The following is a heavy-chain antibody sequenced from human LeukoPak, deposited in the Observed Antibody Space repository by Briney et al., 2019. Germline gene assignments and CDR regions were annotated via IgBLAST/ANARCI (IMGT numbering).Heavy chain of an antibody. J-gene: IGHJ4*02. D-gene: IGHD6-6*01. CDR3: TRLGIAPRDFDY. Sequence: GGSLRLSCAASGFTFSSYSMNWVRQAPGKGLEWVSSISTSSSYINYADSVKGRFTISRDNAKNSLYLQMNSLKIEDTAVYYCTRLGIAPRDFDYWGQGTLVTVSS. CDR1: GFTFSSYS. V-gene: IGHV3-21*04. CDR2: ISTSSSYI.